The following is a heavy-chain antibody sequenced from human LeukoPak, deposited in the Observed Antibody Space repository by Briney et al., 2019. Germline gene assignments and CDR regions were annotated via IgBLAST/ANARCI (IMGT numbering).Heavy chain of an antibody. Sequence: GVSLRLSCAASGFTFSSYSMNWVRQAPGKGLEWVSSISSSSSYIYYADSVKGRFTISRDNAKNSLYLQMNSLRAEDTAVYYCARAKGSSSSSTDVWGKGTTVTVSS. CDR1: GFTFSSYS. J-gene: IGHJ6*04. V-gene: IGHV3-21*01. CDR3: ARAKGSSSSSTDV. CDR2: ISSSSSYI. D-gene: IGHD6-6*01.